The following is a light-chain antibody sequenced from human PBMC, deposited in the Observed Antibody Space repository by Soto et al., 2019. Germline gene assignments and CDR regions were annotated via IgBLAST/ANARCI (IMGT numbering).Light chain of an antibody. CDR1: SSDVGTYNH. CDR3: CSFTTSSNLV. V-gene: IGLV2-14*03. Sequence: QSALTQPASVSGSPGQSITISCTGTSSDVGTYNHVSWYQQHPGKAPQLIIYDVSNRPSGLSNRFSASKSVNTASLTISGLQAEDEADYYCCSFTTSSNLVFGTGTKLTVL. CDR2: DVS. J-gene: IGLJ1*01.